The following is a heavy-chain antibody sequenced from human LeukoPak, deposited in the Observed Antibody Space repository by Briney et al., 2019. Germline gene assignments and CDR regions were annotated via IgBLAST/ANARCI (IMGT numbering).Heavy chain of an antibody. CDR1: GGSISSYY. D-gene: IGHD3-3*01. CDR3: VRDTTNYDFWSGYRSIYWYFDL. J-gene: IGHJ2*01. Sequence: SETLSLTCTVSGGSISSYYWSWIRQPAGKGLEWIGRIYTSGSTNYNPSLKSRVTMSVDTSKNQCSLKLRSVTAADTAVYYCVRDTTNYDFWSGYRSIYWYFDLWGRGTLVTVSS. V-gene: IGHV4-4*07. CDR2: IYTSGST.